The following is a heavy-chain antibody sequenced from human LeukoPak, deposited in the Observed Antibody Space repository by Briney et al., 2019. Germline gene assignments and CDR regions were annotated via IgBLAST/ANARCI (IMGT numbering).Heavy chain of an antibody. J-gene: IGHJ4*02. V-gene: IGHV3-23*01. CDR3: AKQHGSYRDRFDY. CDR1: GFTFSSYA. D-gene: IGHD1-26*01. Sequence: AGGSLRLSCAASGFTFSSYAMSWVRQAPGKGLEWVSAISGSGGSTYYTDSVKGRFTISRDNSKNTLYLQMNSLRAEDTAVYYCAKQHGSYRDRFDYWGQGTLVTVSS. CDR2: ISGSGGST.